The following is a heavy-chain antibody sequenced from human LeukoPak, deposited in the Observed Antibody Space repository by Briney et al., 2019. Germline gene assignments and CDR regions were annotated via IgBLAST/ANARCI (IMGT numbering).Heavy chain of an antibody. CDR2: IYSGGST. CDR1: GFTFSSYA. V-gene: IGHV3-53*01. CDR3: ARARYDSSGYYYVIYMDV. D-gene: IGHD3-22*01. J-gene: IGHJ6*03. Sequence: LTGGSLGLSCAASGFTFSSYAMSWVRQAPGKRLEWVSVIYSGGSTYYADSVKGRFTISRDNSKNTLYLQMNSLRAEDTAVYYCARARYDSSGYYYVIYMDVWGKGTTVTVSS.